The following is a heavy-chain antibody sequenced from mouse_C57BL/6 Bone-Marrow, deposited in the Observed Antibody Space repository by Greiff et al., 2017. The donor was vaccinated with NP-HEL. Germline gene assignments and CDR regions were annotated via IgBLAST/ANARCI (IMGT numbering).Heavy chain of an antibody. D-gene: IGHD3-2*02. Sequence: EVQLQQSGPELVKPGASVKISCKASGYTFTDYYMNWVKQSHGKSLEWIGDINPNNGGTSYNQKFKGKATLTVDKSSSTAYMELRSLTSEDSAVYYCARETAQATYYAMDYWGQGTAVTVSS. CDR1: GYTFTDYY. CDR2: INPNNGGT. J-gene: IGHJ4*01. V-gene: IGHV1-26*01. CDR3: ARETAQATYYAMDY.